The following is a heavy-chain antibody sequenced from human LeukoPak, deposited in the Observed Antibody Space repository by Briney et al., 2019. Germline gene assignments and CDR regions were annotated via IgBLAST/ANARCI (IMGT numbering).Heavy chain of an antibody. J-gene: IGHJ4*02. D-gene: IGHD5-18*01. CDR3: AKDIKGQLYYFDY. CDR2: ISWNSGSI. CDR1: GFTFDDYA. V-gene: IGHV3-9*01. Sequence: GRPLRLSCAASGFTFDDYAVHWVRQAPGKGLEWVSGISWNSGSIGYADSVKGRFTISRDNAKNSLYLQMNSLRAEDTALYYCAKDIKGQLYYFDYWGQGTLVTVSS.